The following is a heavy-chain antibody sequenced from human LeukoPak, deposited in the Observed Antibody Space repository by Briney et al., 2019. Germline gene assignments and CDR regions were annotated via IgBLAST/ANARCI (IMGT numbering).Heavy chain of an antibody. CDR3: ATTLRNKPP. CDR1: GYTFISDD. J-gene: IGHJ4*02. CDR2: MNPNSGIT. D-gene: IGHD5-12*01. V-gene: IGHV1-8*01. Sequence: ASVKVSCEASGYTFISDDINWVRQATGQGLEWVGYMNPNSGITGYAQKFQGRVTMTWNTAISTAYMELSSLTSEDTAVYYCATTLRNKPPWGQGTLVTVSS.